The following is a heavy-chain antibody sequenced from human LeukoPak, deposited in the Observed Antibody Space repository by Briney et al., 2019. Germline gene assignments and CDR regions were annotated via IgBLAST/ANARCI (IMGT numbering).Heavy chain of an antibody. D-gene: IGHD2-2*01. CDR1: GGSFSGYY. V-gene: IGHV4-34*01. Sequence: SETLSLTCAVYGGSFSGYYWSWIRQPPGKGLEWIGEINHSGSTNYNPSLKSRVTISVDTSKNQFSLKLSSVTAADTAVYYCAGSDCSSTSCSFDYWGQGTLVTVSS. CDR3: AGSDCSSTSCSFDY. CDR2: INHSGST. J-gene: IGHJ4*02.